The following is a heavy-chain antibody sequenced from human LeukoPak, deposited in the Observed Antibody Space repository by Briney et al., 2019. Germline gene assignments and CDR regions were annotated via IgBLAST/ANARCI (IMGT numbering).Heavy chain of an antibody. CDR3: AKLATSDTGETY. D-gene: IGHD3-16*01. Sequence: ASVKVSCKASGYTFTSYYMHWVRQAPGQGLEWMGIINPSGDSTTYAQNFQGRVTMTRDTSTSTVYMELRSLRSEDTAIYYCAKLATSDTGETYWGQGTLVTVSS. V-gene: IGHV1-46*01. J-gene: IGHJ4*02. CDR2: INPSGDST. CDR1: GYTFTSYY.